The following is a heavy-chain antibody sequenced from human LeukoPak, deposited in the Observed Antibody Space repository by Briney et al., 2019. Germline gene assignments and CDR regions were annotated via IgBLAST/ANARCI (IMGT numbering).Heavy chain of an antibody. CDR2: INPNSGGT. CDR3: ARDRIQLYYGMDV. CDR1: GYTFTGYY. J-gene: IGHJ6*02. V-gene: IGHV1-2*02. Sequence: EASVKVSCKASGYTFTGYYMHWVRPAPGQGLEWMGWINPNSGGTNYAQKFQGRVTMTRDTSISTAYMELSRLRSDDTAVYYCARDRIQLYYGMDVWGQGTTVTVSS. D-gene: IGHD5-18*01.